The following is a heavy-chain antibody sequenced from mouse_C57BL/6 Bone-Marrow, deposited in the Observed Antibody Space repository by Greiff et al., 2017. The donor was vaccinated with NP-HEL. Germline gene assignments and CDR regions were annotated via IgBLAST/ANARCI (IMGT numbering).Heavy chain of an antibody. CDR3: ARDSPRGLGAY. Sequence: EVQLQQSGPVLVKPGASVKMSCKASGYTFTDYCMNWVQQSHGKSLEWIGVINPYNGCTSYNQKFKGQATLSGDKSSSTAYMELISLTSEDSAVXCCARDSPRGLGAYWGQGTLVTV. J-gene: IGHJ3*01. D-gene: IGHD3-3*01. CDR2: INPYNGCT. CDR1: GYTFTDYC. V-gene: IGHV1-19*01.